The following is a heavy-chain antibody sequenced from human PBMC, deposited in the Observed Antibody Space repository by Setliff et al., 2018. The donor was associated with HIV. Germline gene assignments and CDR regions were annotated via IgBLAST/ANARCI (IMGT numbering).Heavy chain of an antibody. CDR3: ARGRCSYGPGWFDS. CDR1: GAFTTSSLYS. D-gene: IGHD5-18*01. V-gene: IGHV4-39*07. J-gene: IGHJ5*01. CDR2: IFYSGTT. Sequence: SETLSLTCSVSGAFTTSSLYSWGWFRQSPGKGLEWIGTIFYSGTTTYNPSLKSRITISVDTSKKEFSLNLSSLTAADTAVFYCARGRCSYGPGWFDSWAQGAVVTVSS.